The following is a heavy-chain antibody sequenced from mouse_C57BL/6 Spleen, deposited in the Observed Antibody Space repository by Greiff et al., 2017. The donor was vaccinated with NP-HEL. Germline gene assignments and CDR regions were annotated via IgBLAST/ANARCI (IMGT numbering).Heavy chain of an antibody. V-gene: IGHV1-52*01. J-gene: IGHJ2*01. D-gene: IGHD1-1*01. CDR3: AREGATVVANFDY. CDR1: GYTFTSYW. Sequence: QVQLQQPGAELVRPGSSVKLSCKASGYTFTSYWMHWVKQRPIQGLEWIGNIDPSDSETHYNQKFKDKATLTVDKSSSTAYMQLSSLTSEDSAVYCGAREGATVVANFDYWGKGTTLTVSS. CDR2: IDPSDSET.